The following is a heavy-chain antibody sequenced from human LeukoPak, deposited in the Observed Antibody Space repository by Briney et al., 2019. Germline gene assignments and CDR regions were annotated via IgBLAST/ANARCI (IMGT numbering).Heavy chain of an antibody. V-gene: IGHV1-46*01. CDR1: GYTFTTYY. CDR2: INPTGGST. D-gene: IGHD6-19*01. J-gene: IGHJ1*01. CDR3: ARAGVADHRNFQR. Sequence: GASVKVSCRASGYTFTTYYMHWVRQAPGQGLEWMGIINPTGGSTNYAQKFQGRVTMTRDTSTSTIYMELKNLRSEDTAVYYCARAGVADHRNFQRWGQGTLVTVSS.